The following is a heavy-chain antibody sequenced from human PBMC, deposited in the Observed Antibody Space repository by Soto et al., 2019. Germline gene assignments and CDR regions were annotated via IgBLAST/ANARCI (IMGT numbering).Heavy chain of an antibody. CDR2: IYYSGST. J-gene: IGHJ3*02. V-gene: IGHV4-61*01. CDR1: GGSVSSGSYY. CDR3: ARDHPGDAFDI. Sequence: SETLSLTCTVSGGSVSSGSYYWSWIRQPPGKGLEWIGYIYYSGSTNYNPSLKSRVTISVDTSKNQFSLKLSSVTAADTAVYYCARDHPGDAFDIWGQATMVT.